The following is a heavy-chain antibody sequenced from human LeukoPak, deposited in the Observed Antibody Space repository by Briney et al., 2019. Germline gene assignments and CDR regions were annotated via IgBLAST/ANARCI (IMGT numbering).Heavy chain of an antibody. CDR2: IYTGGST. D-gene: IGHD1-26*01. J-gene: IGHJ4*02. Sequence: PSETLSLTCTVSGGSMNGYFWTWIRQPAGKGLEWIGRIYTGGSTNYNPSLKSRVTMSVDTSKNQFSLKLNSVTAADTAVYYCARQEGGIVGPYWGQGTLVTVSS. CDR3: ARQEGGIVGPY. V-gene: IGHV4-4*07. CDR1: GGSMNGYF.